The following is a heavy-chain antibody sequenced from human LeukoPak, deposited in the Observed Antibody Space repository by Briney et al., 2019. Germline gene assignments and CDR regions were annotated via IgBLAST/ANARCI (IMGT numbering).Heavy chain of an antibody. CDR3: ARDAYGDYYFDS. J-gene: IGHJ4*02. CDR1: GGSISSSSYY. V-gene: IGHV4-39*02. D-gene: IGHD4-17*01. CDR2: IYYSGST. Sequence: SETLSLTCTVSGGSISSSSYYWGWIRQPPGKGLEWIGSIYYSGSTYYNPSLKSRVTISVDTSKNQFSLKLSSVTAADTAVYSCARDAYGDYYFDSWGQGTLVTVSS.